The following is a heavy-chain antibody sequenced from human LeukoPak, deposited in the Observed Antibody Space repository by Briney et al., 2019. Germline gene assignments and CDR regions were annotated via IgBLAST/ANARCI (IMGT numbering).Heavy chain of an antibody. J-gene: IGHJ6*03. CDR2: MRSQIYGGTA. CDR1: GFTFGDYA. CDR3: ARADHGHVGYMDV. Sequence: GRSLRLSCTASGFTFGDYAVTWVRQAPGKGLEWLGFMRSQIYGGTAEYAASVKGRVTISRGDSKNIAYLEVNSLKAEDTAVFYCARADHGHVGYMDVWGKGTTVTISS. V-gene: IGHV3-49*04. D-gene: IGHD1-14*01.